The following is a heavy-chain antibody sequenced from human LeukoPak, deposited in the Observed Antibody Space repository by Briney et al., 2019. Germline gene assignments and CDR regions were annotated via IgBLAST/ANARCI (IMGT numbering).Heavy chain of an antibody. CDR2: ISAYNGNT. D-gene: IGHD2-15*01. CDR3: ARILGYCSGGSCYWAPGWFDP. CDR1: GYTFTSYG. V-gene: IGHV1-18*01. Sequence: ASVKVSCKASGYTFTSYGISWVRQAPGQGLEWMGWISAYNGNTNYAQKLQGRVTMTTDTSTSTAYMELRSLRSDDTAVYYCARILGYCSGGSCYWAPGWFDPWGQGTLVTVSS. J-gene: IGHJ5*02.